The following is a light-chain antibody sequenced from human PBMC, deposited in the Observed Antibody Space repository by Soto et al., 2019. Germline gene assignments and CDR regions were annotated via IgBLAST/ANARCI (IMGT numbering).Light chain of an antibody. Sequence: QSVLTQPPSASGTPGQRVTISCAGSVSNIGSNFVNWYQQLPGTAPKLLIHSNDQRPSGVPDRFSGSKSGTSASLAIIGLQSEDGADYYCAAWDDSLNAFYVFGTGTKVTVL. J-gene: IGLJ1*01. CDR2: SND. V-gene: IGLV1-44*01. CDR1: VSNIGSNF. CDR3: AAWDDSLNAFYV.